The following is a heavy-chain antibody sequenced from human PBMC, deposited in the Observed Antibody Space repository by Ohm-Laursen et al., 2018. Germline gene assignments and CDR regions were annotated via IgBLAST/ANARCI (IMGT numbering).Heavy chain of an antibody. J-gene: IGHJ3*02. Sequence: SLRLSCTASGFMFSSYWMHWVRQAPGKGLVWVSRINEDGSSTNYADSVKGRFTISRDNAKNTLYLQMNSLRAEDTAVYYCASPVVVTANAFDIWGHGTVLTVSS. V-gene: IGHV3-74*01. CDR2: INEDGSST. D-gene: IGHD2-21*02. CDR1: GFMFSSYW. CDR3: ASPVVVTANAFDI.